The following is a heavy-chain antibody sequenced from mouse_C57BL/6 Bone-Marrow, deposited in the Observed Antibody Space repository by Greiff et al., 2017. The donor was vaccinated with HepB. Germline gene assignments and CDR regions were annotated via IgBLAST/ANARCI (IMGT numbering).Heavy chain of an antibody. V-gene: IGHV3-6*01. J-gene: IGHJ2*01. Sequence: EVKLVESGPGLVKPSQSLSLTCSVTGYSITSGYYWNWIRQFPGNKLEWMGYISYDGSNNYNPSLKNRISITRDTSKNQFFLKLNSVTTEDTATYYCARDGYYDYFDYWGQGTTLTVSS. CDR3: ARDGYYDYFDY. D-gene: IGHD2-3*01. CDR1: GYSITSGYY. CDR2: ISYDGSN.